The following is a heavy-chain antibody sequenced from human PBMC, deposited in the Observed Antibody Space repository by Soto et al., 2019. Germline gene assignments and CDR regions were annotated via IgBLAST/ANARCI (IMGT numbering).Heavy chain of an antibody. CDR2: FDPEDGET. D-gene: IGHD3-3*01. J-gene: IGHJ5*02. CDR1: GYTLTELS. V-gene: IGHV1-24*01. Sequence: ASVKVSCKVSGYTLTELSMHWVRQAPGKGLEWMGGFDPEDGETIYAQKFQGRVTMTEDTSTDTAYMELSSLRSEDTAVYYCVTDLFVRNWFDPWGQGTLVTVSS. CDR3: VTDLFVRNWFDP.